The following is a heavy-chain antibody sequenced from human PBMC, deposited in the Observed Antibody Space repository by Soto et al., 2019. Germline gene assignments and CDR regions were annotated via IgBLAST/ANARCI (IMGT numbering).Heavy chain of an antibody. CDR1: GGTFSSYD. CDR3: ASPKHGGSSYYFDY. CDR2: IIPIFGTA. V-gene: IGHV1-69*01. Sequence: QVQLVQSGAEVKKPGSSVKVSCKASGGTFSSYDITWVRQAPGQGLEWMGGIIPIFGTANYAQKFQGRLTITADESTTTAYMELNSLRSEDTAVYYCASPKHGGSSYYFDYWGQGTLVTVSS. D-gene: IGHD6-6*01. J-gene: IGHJ4*02.